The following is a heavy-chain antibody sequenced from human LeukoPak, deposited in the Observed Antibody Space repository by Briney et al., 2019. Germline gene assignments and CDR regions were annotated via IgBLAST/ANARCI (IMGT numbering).Heavy chain of an antibody. J-gene: IGHJ4*02. CDR1: GFTFSTHS. Sequence: GGSLRLSCAASGFTFSTHSMNWVRQAPGKGLVWVSSIGGSSTSIYYADSVKGRFTISRDNAKNSLLLQMISLRAEDTAVYYCARETSEAFDYWGRGTLVTVSS. CDR2: IGGSSTSI. CDR3: ARETSEAFDY. V-gene: IGHV3-21*01. D-gene: IGHD1-14*01.